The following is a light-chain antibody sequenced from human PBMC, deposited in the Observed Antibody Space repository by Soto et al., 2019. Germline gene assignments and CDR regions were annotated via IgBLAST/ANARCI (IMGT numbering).Light chain of an antibody. J-gene: IGKJ5*01. V-gene: IGKV3-20*01. CDR3: QQCSTSLFT. Sequence: EIVLTQSPGTLSLSPGERATLSCRASQSVSHNYLAWYQQRSGQAPRLLIYGAFSRANGIPVRFSGSASGTDFTLIISSLEPEDVAVYYCQQCSTSLFTFGQGTRLEIK. CDR2: GAF. CDR1: QSVSHNY.